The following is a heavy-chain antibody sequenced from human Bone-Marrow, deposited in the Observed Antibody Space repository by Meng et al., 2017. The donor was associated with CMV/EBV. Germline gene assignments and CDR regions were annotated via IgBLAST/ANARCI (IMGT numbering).Heavy chain of an antibody. CDR3: AKAPDEVGATHFDY. V-gene: IGHV3-9*01. J-gene: IGHJ4*02. CDR2: ISWNSGSI. Sequence: SLKISCAASGFTFDDYAMHWVRQAPGKGLEWVSGISWNSGSIGYADSVKGRFTISRDNAKNSLYLQMNSPRAEDTALYYCAKAPDEVGATHFDYWGQRTLVTVSS. CDR1: GFTFDDYA. D-gene: IGHD1-26*01.